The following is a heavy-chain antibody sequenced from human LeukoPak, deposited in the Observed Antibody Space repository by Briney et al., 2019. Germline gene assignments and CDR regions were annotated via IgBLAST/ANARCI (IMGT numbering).Heavy chain of an antibody. CDR3: AKDGVRGALDAFDI. V-gene: IGHV3-30*18. D-gene: IGHD1-26*01. CDR2: ISYDGTNK. Sequence: GGSLRLSCAASGFTFSSYGMHWARQAPGKGLEWVALISYDGTNKYYGDSVKGRFTISRDNSKNTLSLQMNSLRAEDTAVYYCAKDGVRGALDAFDIWGQGTMVTVSS. J-gene: IGHJ3*02. CDR1: GFTFSSYG.